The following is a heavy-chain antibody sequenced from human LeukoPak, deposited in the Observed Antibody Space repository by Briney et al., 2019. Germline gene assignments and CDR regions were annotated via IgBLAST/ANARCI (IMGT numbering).Heavy chain of an antibody. V-gene: IGHV3-21*01. CDR1: GFSFDTYT. CDR2: ISSGSNYI. J-gene: IGHJ4*02. Sequence: PGGSLRLSCAASGFSFDTYTMNWVRQAPGKGLEWVSSISSGSNYIHYGDSVKGRFTISRDNAKNSLYLQMNSLRAEDTAVYYCARDPNGRASCWGQGTLVTVSS. CDR3: ARDPNGRASC.